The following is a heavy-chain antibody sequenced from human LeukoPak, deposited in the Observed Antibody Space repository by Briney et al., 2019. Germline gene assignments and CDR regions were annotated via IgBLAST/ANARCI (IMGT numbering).Heavy chain of an antibody. V-gene: IGHV1-69*05. CDR1: GGTFSSYA. J-gene: IGHJ6*03. CDR3: ARAEDYGSGSSPQYYYYMDV. D-gene: IGHD3-10*01. Sequence: GASVKVSCKASGGTFSSYAISWVRQAPGQGLEWMGGIIPIFGTANYAQKFQGRVTITTDESTGTAYMELSSLRSEDTAVYYCARAEDYGSGSSPQYYYYMDVWAKGPRSPSP. CDR2: IIPIFGTA.